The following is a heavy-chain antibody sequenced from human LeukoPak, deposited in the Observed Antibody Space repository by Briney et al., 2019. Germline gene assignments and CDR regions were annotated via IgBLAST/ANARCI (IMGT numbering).Heavy chain of an antibody. D-gene: IGHD3-10*01. CDR3: ARLTMVRGVPNYYYGMDV. V-gene: IGHV4-59*01. CDR1: GGSISSYY. CDR2: IYYSGST. J-gene: IGHJ6*02. Sequence: SETLSLTCTVSGGSISSYYWSWIRQPPGKGLEWIGYIYYSGSTNYNPSLKSRVTISVDTSKNQFSLKLSSVTAADTAVYYCARLTMVRGVPNYYYGMDVWGQGTTVTVSS.